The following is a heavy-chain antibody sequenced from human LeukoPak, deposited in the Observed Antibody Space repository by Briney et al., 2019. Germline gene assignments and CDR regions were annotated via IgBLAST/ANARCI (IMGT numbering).Heavy chain of an antibody. CDR1: GYSISSGYY. Sequence: SETLSLTCSVSGYSISSGYYWGWIRQPPGKGLEWIGSIYQSGTTYYNLSLKSRVTISVDTSKNQFSLKLSSVTAADTAVYYCARGKYDSSPFLQHWGQGTLVTVSS. CDR2: IYQSGTT. CDR3: ARGKYDSSPFLQH. V-gene: IGHV4-38-2*02. D-gene: IGHD3-22*01. J-gene: IGHJ1*01.